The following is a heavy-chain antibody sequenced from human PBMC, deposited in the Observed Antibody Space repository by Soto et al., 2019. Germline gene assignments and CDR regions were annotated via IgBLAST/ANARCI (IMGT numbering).Heavy chain of an antibody. D-gene: IGHD5-18*01. CDR1: GFTFSSYG. J-gene: IGHJ4*02. Sequence: QVQLVESGGGVVQPGRSLRLSCATSGFTFSSYGMHWVRQAPGKGLEWVAVISYDGSNKYYADSVKGRFTISRANSKNTLYLQMNSLRAEDTAVYYCAKDRDTAMVTGPDYWGQGTLVTVSS. V-gene: IGHV3-30*18. CDR2: ISYDGSNK. CDR3: AKDRDTAMVTGPDY.